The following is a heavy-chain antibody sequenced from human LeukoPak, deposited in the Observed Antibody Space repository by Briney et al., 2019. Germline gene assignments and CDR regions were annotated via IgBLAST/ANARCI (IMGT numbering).Heavy chain of an antibody. CDR2: IKQDGSEK. CDR3: ARGSVAQVLDY. D-gene: IGHD6-19*01. CDR1: GFTFNSYW. J-gene: IGHJ4*02. Sequence: GGSLRLSCAASGFTFNSYWMSWVRQAPGKGLEWVANIKQDGSEKYYVDSVKGRFTISRDNAKNSLYLQMNSLRAEDTAVYYCARGSVAQVLDYWGQGTLVTVSS. V-gene: IGHV3-7*01.